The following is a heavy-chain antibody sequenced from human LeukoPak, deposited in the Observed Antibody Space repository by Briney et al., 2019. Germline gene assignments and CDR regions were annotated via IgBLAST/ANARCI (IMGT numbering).Heavy chain of an antibody. Sequence: GGSLRLSCAASGFTFTNHGFHWVRQAPGKGLEWVALIWYDGSKKVYVDSVKGRFTISRDDPKNTLYLQMNSLRDEDTAVYYCARDLGNFDRGGSYFDYWGQGTLVTVSS. V-gene: IGHV3-33*01. CDR2: IWYDGSKK. CDR3: ARDLGNFDRGGSYFDY. D-gene: IGHD4-23*01. J-gene: IGHJ4*02. CDR1: GFTFTNHG.